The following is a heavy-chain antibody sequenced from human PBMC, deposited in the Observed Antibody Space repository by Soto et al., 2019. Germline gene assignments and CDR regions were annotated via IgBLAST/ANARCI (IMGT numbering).Heavy chain of an antibody. CDR2: VYYTGSA. D-gene: IGHD6-6*01. Sequence: SETLSLTCTVSGDSISTFYWSWLRQPPGKGLEWIGYVYYTGSADYNPSLKSRVTISVDTSRNQFSLTLRSVTTADTAVYYCARGYSNSTVMDVWGQGTTVTVSS. J-gene: IGHJ6*02. V-gene: IGHV4-59*01. CDR3: ARGYSNSTVMDV. CDR1: GDSISTFY.